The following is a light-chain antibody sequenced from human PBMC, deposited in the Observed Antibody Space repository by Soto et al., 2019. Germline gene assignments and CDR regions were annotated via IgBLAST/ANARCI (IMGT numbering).Light chain of an antibody. CDR1: QTVTRSY. CDR3: QQRSNWPET. V-gene: IGKV3D-20*02. Sequence: EIVLTQSPGTLSLSPGERATLSCRASQTVTRSYLAWYQHKPGQAPRLLISGISRRAPGIPARFSGSGSGTDFTLTISSLEPEDFAVYYCQQRSNWPETFGQGTKVDIK. CDR2: GIS. J-gene: IGKJ1*01.